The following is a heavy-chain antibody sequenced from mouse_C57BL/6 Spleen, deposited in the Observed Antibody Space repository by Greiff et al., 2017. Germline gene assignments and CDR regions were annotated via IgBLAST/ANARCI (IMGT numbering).Heavy chain of an antibody. V-gene: IGHV1-64*01. CDR1: GYTFTSYW. CDR3: ARREVTTRDYYAMDY. J-gene: IGHJ4*01. Sequence: QVQLQQPGAELVKPGASVKLSCKASGYTFTSYWMHWVKQRPGQGLEWIGMIHPNSGSTNYNEKFKSKATLTVDKSSSTAYMQLSSLTSEDSAVYYCARREVTTRDYYAMDYWGQGTSVTVSS. D-gene: IGHD2-2*01. CDR2: IHPNSGST.